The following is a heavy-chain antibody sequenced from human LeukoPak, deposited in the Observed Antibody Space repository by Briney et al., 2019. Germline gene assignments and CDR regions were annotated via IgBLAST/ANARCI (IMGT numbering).Heavy chain of an antibody. CDR2: INHSGST. J-gene: IGHJ4*02. CDR1: GGSLSGYY. CDR3: GRGGQLWLRRYFDY. V-gene: IGHV4-34*01. D-gene: IGHD5-18*01. Sequence: PSETLSLTCAVYGGSLSGYYWSWIRQPPGKGLEWLGEINHSGSTNYNPSLKSRVTISVDTSKNQFSLKLSSVTAADTAVYYCGRGGQLWLRRYFDYWGQGTLVTVSS.